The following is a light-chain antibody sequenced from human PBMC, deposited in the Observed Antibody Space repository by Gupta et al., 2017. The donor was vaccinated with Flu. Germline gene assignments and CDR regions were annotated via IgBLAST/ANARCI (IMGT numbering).Light chain of an antibody. CDR1: NIGSTS. Sequence: SYVLTQPPSLSVAPGQTARITCGGNNIGSTSVHWYQQNPGQAPVLVVYDDSGRPSGIPERFSGSNAGNTATLTISRVEAGDEADYYCQVWDSSSDHRVFGGGTKLTVL. V-gene: IGLV3-21*02. J-gene: IGLJ3*02. CDR3: QVWDSSSDHRV. CDR2: DDS.